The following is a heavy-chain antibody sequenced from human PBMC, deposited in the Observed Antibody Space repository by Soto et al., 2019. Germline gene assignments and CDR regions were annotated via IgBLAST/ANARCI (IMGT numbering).Heavy chain of an antibody. D-gene: IGHD4-17*01. Sequence: PSETLSLTCTVSGASITTYYWSWIRQPPGKGLEWIGYISYSGSTDYNPSLKSRVTISIDTSKNQFSLKLSSVTAADTAVYYCARRMETDYGEQFDYWGQGTLVTVSS. CDR3: ARRMETDYGEQFDY. CDR2: ISYSGST. J-gene: IGHJ4*02. CDR1: GASITTYY. V-gene: IGHV4-59*08.